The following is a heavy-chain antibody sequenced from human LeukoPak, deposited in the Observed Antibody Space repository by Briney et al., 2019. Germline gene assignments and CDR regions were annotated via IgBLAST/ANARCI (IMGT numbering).Heavy chain of an antibody. Sequence: ASVKVSCKVSGYTLTDLSMHWVRQAPGKGLEWMGGFDPEDGETVYAQKFQGRVTITRNTSISTAYMELSSLRSEDTAVYYCASPVGLWEDDAFDIWGQGTMVTVSS. CDR1: GYTLTDLS. V-gene: IGHV1-24*01. CDR2: FDPEDGET. CDR3: ASPVGLWEDDAFDI. D-gene: IGHD5-18*01. J-gene: IGHJ3*02.